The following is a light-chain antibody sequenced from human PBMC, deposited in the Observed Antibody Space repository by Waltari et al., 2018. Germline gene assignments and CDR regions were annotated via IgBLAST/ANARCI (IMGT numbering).Light chain of an antibody. J-gene: IGLJ3*02. CDR1: RSNIGSNY. CDR2: RNN. V-gene: IGLV1-47*01. Sequence: QPVLTQPPSASGTPGQRVTISCSGSRSNIGSNYVYWYQQLPGTAPNLLIYRNNPRPSGVPDRFSGSKSGTSASLAISGLRSEDEADYYCAAWDDSLSGRVFGGGTKVTVL. CDR3: AAWDDSLSGRV.